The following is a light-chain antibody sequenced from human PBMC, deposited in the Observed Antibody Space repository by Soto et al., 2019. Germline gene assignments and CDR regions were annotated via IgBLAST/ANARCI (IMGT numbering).Light chain of an antibody. CDR2: DVS. Sequence: EIVLTQSPATLSLSPGERATLSCRASQSVSSYLAWYQQKPGQAPRLLIYDVSNRATGIPARFSGSGSGTDFTLTISSLEPEDFAVYYCQQRSNWPPSITFGQGTLLEIK. V-gene: IGKV3-11*01. CDR1: QSVSSY. J-gene: IGKJ5*01. CDR3: QQRSNWPPSIT.